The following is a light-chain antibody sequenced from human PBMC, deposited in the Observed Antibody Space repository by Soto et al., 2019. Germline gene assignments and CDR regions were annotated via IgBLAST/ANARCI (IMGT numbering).Light chain of an antibody. V-gene: IGLV2-14*01. CDR1: SSDVGGYNY. J-gene: IGLJ1*01. Sequence: QSALTQPASVSGSPGQSITISCTGSSSDVGGYNYVSWYQQHPGKVPKLKIYEVSNRPSGVSSRFSGSKSGNTASLTISGLQAEDEADYYCSSYTSSSTVFGTGTKLTVL. CDR3: SSYTSSSTV. CDR2: EVS.